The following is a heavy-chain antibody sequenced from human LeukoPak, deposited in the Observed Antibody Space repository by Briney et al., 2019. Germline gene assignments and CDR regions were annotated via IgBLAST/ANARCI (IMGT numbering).Heavy chain of an antibody. D-gene: IGHD2-2*01. J-gene: IGHJ5*02. CDR2: ISTSSSYI. Sequence: GGSLRLSCAASGFTLSNYDMNWVRQAPAKGLEWVSSISTSSSYIYYKDSVRGRFTIYRDDAKNSLYLEMNSLRAEDTAVYYCAGADCSSSTCYLRRSWFDPWGQGTLVSVSS. V-gene: IGHV3-21*01. CDR1: GFTLSNYD. CDR3: AGADCSSSTCYLRRSWFDP.